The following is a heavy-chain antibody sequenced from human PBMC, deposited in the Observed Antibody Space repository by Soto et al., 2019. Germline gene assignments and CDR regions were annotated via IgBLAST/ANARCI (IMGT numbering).Heavy chain of an antibody. CDR1: GFTFSAFG. V-gene: IGHV3-33*03. J-gene: IGHJ6*02. CDR2: IRHDGSND. D-gene: IGHD3-10*01. Sequence: QLHLVESGGGVVQPGASVRLSCEASGFTFSAFGMHWVRQVPGKGLEWVAGIRHDGSNDYYSDFAKGRLTISRDNSRDTLYLQINSLRADDSAVYYCASVNTVRSWDYDGMDIWGQGTTVTVSS. CDR3: ASVNTVRSWDYDGMDI.